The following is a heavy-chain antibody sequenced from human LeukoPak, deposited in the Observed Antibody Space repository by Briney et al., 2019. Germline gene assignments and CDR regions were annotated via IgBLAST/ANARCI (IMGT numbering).Heavy chain of an antibody. CDR2: ISSTGGTT. Sequence: GGSLRRSCAASGITFSSYGISWVRQAPGKGLEWVSSISSTGGTTYYADSVKGRFTISRDNSKNTLYLQMNSLRAEDTAVYYCAKTSKWELLPDYWGQGALVTVSS. D-gene: IGHD1-26*01. V-gene: IGHV3-23*01. CDR3: AKTSKWELLPDY. CDR1: GITFSSYG. J-gene: IGHJ4*02.